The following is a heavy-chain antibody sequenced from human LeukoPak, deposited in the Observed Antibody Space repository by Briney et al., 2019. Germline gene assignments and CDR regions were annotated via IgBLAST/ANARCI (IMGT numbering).Heavy chain of an antibody. CDR1: GGSISSYY. J-gene: IGHJ4*02. Sequence: SETLSLTCTVSGGSISSYYWSWIWQPPGKGLEWIGYIYYSGSTNYNPSLKSRVTISVDTSKNQFSLKLSSVTAADTAVYYCARGQVVTAIIDYWGQGTLVTVSS. V-gene: IGHV4-59*01. CDR2: IYYSGST. CDR3: ARGQVVTAIIDY. D-gene: IGHD2-21*02.